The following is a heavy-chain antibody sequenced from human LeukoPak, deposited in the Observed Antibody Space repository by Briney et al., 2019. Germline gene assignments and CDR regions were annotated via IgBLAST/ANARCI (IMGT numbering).Heavy chain of an antibody. V-gene: IGHV3-23*01. D-gene: IGHD6-19*01. CDR3: AKPATVAVFFYNWFDP. Sequence: GGSLRLSCAASGFTFSSYAMSWVRQAPGKGLEWVSAISGSGGSTYYADSVKGRFTISRDNSKDTLYLQMNSLRAEGMAVYYCAKPATVAVFFYNWFDPWGQGTLVTVSS. CDR2: ISGSGGST. CDR1: GFTFSSYA. J-gene: IGHJ5*02.